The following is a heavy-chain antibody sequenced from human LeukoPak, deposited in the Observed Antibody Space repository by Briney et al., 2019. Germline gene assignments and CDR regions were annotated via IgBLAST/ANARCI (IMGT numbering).Heavy chain of an antibody. CDR1: GFTFSSYS. CDR3: ARDIGTYYDILRRYGMDV. D-gene: IGHD3-9*01. CDR2: ISSSSSYI. J-gene: IGHJ6*02. V-gene: IGHV3-21*01. Sequence: PGGSLRLSCAASGFTFSSYSMNWVRQAPGKGLEWVSSISSSSSYIYYADSVKGRFTISRDNAKNSLYLQMNSLRAEDTAVYYCARDIGTYYDILRRYGMDVWAKGPRSPSP.